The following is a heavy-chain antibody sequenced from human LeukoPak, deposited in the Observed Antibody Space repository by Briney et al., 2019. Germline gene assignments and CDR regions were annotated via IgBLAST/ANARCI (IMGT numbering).Heavy chain of an antibody. CDR3: AKGSGVERINESFYFAIFDY. V-gene: IGHV3-33*06. J-gene: IGHJ4*02. D-gene: IGHD3-3*01. Sequence: GRSLRLSCAASGFIFGNYAMHWVRQAPGKGLEWVAVIWSDGSTKFYVDSVKGRLIISRDDLRNTLYLQMNSLRVEDTAVYYCAKGSGVERINESFYFAIFDYWGQGTPVTVSS. CDR2: IWSDGSTK. CDR1: GFIFGNYA.